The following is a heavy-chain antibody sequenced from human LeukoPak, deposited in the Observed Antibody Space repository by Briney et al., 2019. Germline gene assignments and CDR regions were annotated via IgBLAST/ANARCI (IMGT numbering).Heavy chain of an antibody. CDR2: ISSSGNTI. D-gene: IGHD1-1*01. V-gene: IGHV3-48*01. CDR3: ARGLQLRYFDY. Sequence: SGGSLRLSCAASGFTFSSYGMNWVRQAPGKGLEWVSYISSSGNTIYYADSVRGRFTISRDNAEYSLYLQMNSLRAEDTAVYYCARGLQLRYFDYWGQGTLVTVSS. J-gene: IGHJ4*02. CDR1: GFTFSSYG.